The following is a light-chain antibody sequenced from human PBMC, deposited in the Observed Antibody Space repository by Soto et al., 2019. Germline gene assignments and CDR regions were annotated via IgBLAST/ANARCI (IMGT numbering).Light chain of an antibody. V-gene: IGLV2-8*01. J-gene: IGLJ2*01. Sequence: QSALTQPPSASGSPGQSVTISCTGTSSDVGGYNYVSWYQQHPGKAPKLMIYEVSKRPSGVPDRFSGSKSGNTASLTVSGXXXXXXADYYCSSYAGSNNHVVFGGGTKLTVL. CDR1: SSDVGGYNY. CDR2: EVS. CDR3: SSYAGSNNHVV.